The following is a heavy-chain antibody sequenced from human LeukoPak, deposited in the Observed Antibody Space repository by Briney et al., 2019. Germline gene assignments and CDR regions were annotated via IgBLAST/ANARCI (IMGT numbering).Heavy chain of an antibody. Sequence: GGSLRLSCAASGFTFSDSYMTWVRQAPGKGVEWVAYISGSGHDINYSESAKGRFTISRDNAKNSLYLQMNSLRAEDTAVYYCAREISNNHYGSGSFDYWGQGTLVTVSS. D-gene: IGHD3-10*01. J-gene: IGHJ4*02. CDR1: GFTFSDSY. CDR2: ISGSGHDI. V-gene: IGHV3-11*06. CDR3: AREISNNHYGSGSFDY.